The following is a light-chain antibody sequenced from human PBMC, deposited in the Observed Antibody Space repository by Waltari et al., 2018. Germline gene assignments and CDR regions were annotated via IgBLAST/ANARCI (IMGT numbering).Light chain of an antibody. CDR1: QGISSY. CDR3: QQYYSYLYT. V-gene: IGKV1-8*01. Sequence: AIRMTQSPSSLSASTGDRLTITCRASQGISSYLAWYQQKPGKAPKLLIYAASTLQSGVPSRFSGSGSGTDFTLTISCLQSEDFATYYCQQYYSYLYTFGQGTKLEIK. CDR2: AAS. J-gene: IGKJ2*01.